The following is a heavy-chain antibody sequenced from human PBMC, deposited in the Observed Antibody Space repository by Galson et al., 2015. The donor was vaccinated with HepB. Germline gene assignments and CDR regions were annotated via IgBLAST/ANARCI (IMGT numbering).Heavy chain of an antibody. CDR1: GFTFSSHW. D-gene: IGHD3-10*01. V-gene: IGHV3-7*01. CDR2: IKQDGSVK. Sequence: SLRLSCAASGFTFSSHWMSWVRQAPGKGLEWVANIKQDGSVKHYVDSVKGRFTISRDNAKNSLYLQMNSLRAEDTAVYYCARDYYGSVGYWGQGTLVTVSS. CDR3: ARDYYGSVGY. J-gene: IGHJ4*02.